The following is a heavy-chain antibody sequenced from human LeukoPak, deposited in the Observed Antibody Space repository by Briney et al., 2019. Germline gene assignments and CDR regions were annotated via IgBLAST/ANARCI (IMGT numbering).Heavy chain of an antibody. V-gene: IGHV1-69*04. CDR1: GGTFSSYA. CDR3: AREGSGWYEGYYFDY. D-gene: IGHD6-19*01. Sequence: SVKLSCTASGGTFSSYAISWVRQAPGQGLEWMGRIIPILGIANYAQKFQGRVTITADKSTSTAYMELSSLRSEDTAVYYCAREGSGWYEGYYFDYWGQGTLVTVSS. CDR2: IIPILGIA. J-gene: IGHJ4*02.